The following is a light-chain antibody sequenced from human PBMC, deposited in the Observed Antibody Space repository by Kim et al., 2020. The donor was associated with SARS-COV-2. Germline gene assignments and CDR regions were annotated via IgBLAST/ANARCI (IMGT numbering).Light chain of an antibody. V-gene: IGLV3-19*01. CDR2: GKY. CDR3: NSRDSSGDHVV. CDR1: SLRNYY. Sequence: LGQAVRLTCQGDSLRNYYATWYQQRPGQAPVLVLYGKYNRPSGIPDRFSGSASGNTASLTITGAQAEDEADYYCNSRDSSGDHVVFGGGTQLTVL. J-gene: IGLJ3*02.